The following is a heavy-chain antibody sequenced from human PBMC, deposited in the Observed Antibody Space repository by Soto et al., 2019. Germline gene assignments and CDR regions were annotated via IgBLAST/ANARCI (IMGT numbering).Heavy chain of an antibody. CDR3: AKAIFGVVNYGMDV. CDR2: ISYDGSNK. D-gene: IGHD3-3*01. CDR1: GFTFSSYG. V-gene: IGHV3-30*18. J-gene: IGHJ6*02. Sequence: PGGSLRLSCAASGFTFSSYGMHWVRQASGKGLEWVAVISYDGSNKYYADSVKGRFTISRDNSKDTLYLQMNSLRAEDTAVYYCAKAIFGVVNYGMDVWGQGXTVTVYS.